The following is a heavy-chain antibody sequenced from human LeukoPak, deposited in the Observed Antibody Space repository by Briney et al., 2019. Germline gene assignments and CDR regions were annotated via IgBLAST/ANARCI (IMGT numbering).Heavy chain of an antibody. CDR3: AIDGYRSYYYYMDV. CDR1: GFTFSDFE. Sequence: GGSLRLSCAASGFTFSDFEMNWVRQAPGKGLEWISFITGSGRSKYYADSVEGRFTISGDNAKTTLFLQMDSLRVEDTAVYYCAIDGYRSYYYYMDVWGEGAAVTVSS. D-gene: IGHD6-19*01. V-gene: IGHV3-48*03. CDR2: ITGSGRSK. J-gene: IGHJ6*03.